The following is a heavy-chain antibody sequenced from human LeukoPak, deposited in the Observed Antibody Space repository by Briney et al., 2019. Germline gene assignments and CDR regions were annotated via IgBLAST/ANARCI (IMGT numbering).Heavy chain of an antibody. V-gene: IGHV1-2*02. CDR3: ARVRGQQLAREYNWFDP. CDR2: INPNSGGT. CDR1: GYTFTGYY. D-gene: IGHD6-13*01. Sequence: ASVKVSCKASGYTFTGYYMHWVRQAPGQGLEWMGWINPNSGGTNYAQKFQGRVTMTRDTSISTAYMELSRLRSDDTAVYYCARVRGQQLAREYNWFDPWGQGTLVTVSP. J-gene: IGHJ5*02.